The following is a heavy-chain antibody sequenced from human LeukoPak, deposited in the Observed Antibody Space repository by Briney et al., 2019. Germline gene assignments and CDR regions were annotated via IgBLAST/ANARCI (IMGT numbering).Heavy chain of an antibody. CDR3: ARVVRESGYDLSLDI. V-gene: IGHV4-59*01. J-gene: IGHJ3*02. Sequence: SETLSLTCTVSGGSISSYHWSWIRQPPGKGLEWIGYIYYSGSTNYNPSLKSRVTISVDTSKNQFSLKLSPVTAADTAVYYCARVVRESGYDLSLDIWGQGTMVTVSS. D-gene: IGHD5-12*01. CDR1: GGSISSYH. CDR2: IYYSGST.